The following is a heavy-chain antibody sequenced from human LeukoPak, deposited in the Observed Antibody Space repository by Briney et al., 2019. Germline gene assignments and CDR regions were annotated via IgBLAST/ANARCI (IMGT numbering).Heavy chain of an antibody. CDR3: ARDGRYCSGGNCYPGNWFDP. D-gene: IGHD2-15*01. CDR2: INPSGGST. J-gene: IGHJ5*02. V-gene: IGHV1-46*01. CDR1: GYTFTGYY. Sequence: ASVKVSCKASGYTFTGYYVHWVRQAPGEGLEWMGIINPSGGSTNYAQKFQGRVTMTRDTSTSTVYMELSSLRSEDTAVYYCARDGRYCSGGNCYPGNWFDPWGQGTLVTVSS.